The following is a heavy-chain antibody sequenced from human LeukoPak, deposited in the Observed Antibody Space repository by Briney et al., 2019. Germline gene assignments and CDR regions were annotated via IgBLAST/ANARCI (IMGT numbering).Heavy chain of an antibody. Sequence: ASVKVSCKASGYSFTSNYMHWVRQAPGQGLEWMGIISPNSGSTSYAQKFQGRISMTRDTSTSTVYMELSSLRSEDTAVYFCAREDRGDGEAFDPWGQGTLVTVSA. J-gene: IGHJ5*02. CDR1: GYSFTSNY. CDR2: ISPNSGST. V-gene: IGHV1-46*01. D-gene: IGHD3-10*01. CDR3: AREDRGDGEAFDP.